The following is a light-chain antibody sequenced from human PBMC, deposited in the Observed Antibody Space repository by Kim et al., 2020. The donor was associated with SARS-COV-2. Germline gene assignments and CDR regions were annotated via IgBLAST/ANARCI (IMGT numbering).Light chain of an antibody. CDR3: QQSYPAT. CDR2: AAS. V-gene: IGKV1-39*01. J-gene: IGKJ1*01. CDR1: QSISSY. Sequence: DIQMTQSPSSLSASVGDRVTITCRASQSISSYLNWYQQKPGKAPKLLIYAASSLQSGVPSRFSGSGSGTDFTLTISSLQPEDFATYYCQQSYPATFGQGTKVDIK.